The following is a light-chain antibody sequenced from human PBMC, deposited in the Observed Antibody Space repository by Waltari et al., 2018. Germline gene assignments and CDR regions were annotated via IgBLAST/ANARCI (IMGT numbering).Light chain of an antibody. CDR2: GAS. J-gene: IGKJ1*01. CDR3: QQYNNWPPWT. Sequence: ETVMTQSPATLSVSPGERATISCRTSRTISSNLAWYQHKPGQAPRLLIYGASIRATGVPARFSGSGSGTQFTLTIHSLQSEDFAVYYCQQYNNWPPWTFGQGTKVEIK. V-gene: IGKV3-15*01. CDR1: RTISSN.